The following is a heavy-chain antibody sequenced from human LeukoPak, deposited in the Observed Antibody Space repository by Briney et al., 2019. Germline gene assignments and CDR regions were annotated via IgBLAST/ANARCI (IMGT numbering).Heavy chain of an antibody. CDR2: IGHDGTKI. V-gene: IGHV3-30*02. Sequence: PGGSLRLSCAASGFTFSTYGMHWVRQAPGKGPEWVAFIGHDGTKIYYADSVQGRFTISRDNSKNTLYLEMNSLSGEDTALYYCAKDHVTWGNRYFDHWGQGTLVTVSS. J-gene: IGHJ4*02. CDR1: GFTFSTYG. CDR3: AKDHVTWGNRYFDH. D-gene: IGHD3-16*01.